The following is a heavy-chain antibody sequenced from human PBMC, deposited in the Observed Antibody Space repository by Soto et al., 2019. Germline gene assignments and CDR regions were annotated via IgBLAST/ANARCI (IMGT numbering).Heavy chain of an antibody. V-gene: IGHV4-4*07. J-gene: IGHJ4*02. CDR1: GGSINSYW. Sequence: LSLTCTVSGGSINSYWWSWIRQPAGKGLEWIGRVYSSGTTDYNPSLNSRATMSVETSKNKFSLKLSSVTAADTAVYYCARDIASYAYGEGYWGQGIQVTVSS. CDR3: ARDIASYAYGEGY. D-gene: IGHD2-21*01. CDR2: VYSSGTT.